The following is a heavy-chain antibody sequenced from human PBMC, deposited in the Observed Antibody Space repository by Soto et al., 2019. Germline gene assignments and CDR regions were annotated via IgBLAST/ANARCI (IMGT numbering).Heavy chain of an antibody. D-gene: IGHD2-15*01. CDR3: AKPLGYCSGGSCYWDGYYYYYYGMDV. CDR2: ISGSGGST. J-gene: IGHJ6*02. V-gene: IGHV3-23*01. CDR1: GFTFSSYA. Sequence: GGSLRLSCAASGFTFSSYAMSWVRQAPGKGLEWVSAISGSGGSTYYADSVKGRFTISRDNSKNTLYLQMNSLRAEDTAVYYCAKPLGYCSGGSCYWDGYYYYYYGMDVWGQGTTVTVSS.